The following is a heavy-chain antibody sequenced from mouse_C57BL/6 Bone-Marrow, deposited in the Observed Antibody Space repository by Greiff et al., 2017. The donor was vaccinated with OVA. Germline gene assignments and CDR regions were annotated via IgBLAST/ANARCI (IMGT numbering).Heavy chain of an antibody. D-gene: IGHD1-1*01. V-gene: IGHV1-64*01. CDR2: IHPNSGST. CDR3: ARRGSTSSYYFDY. J-gene: IGHJ2*01. Sequence: HVQLQQPWAELVKPGASVKLSCKASGYTFTSYWMHWVKQRPGQGLEWIGMIHPNSGSTNYNEKFKSKATLTVDKSSSTAYMQLSSLTSEDSAVYYGARRGSTSSYYFDYWGQGTTLTVAS. CDR1: GYTFTSYW.